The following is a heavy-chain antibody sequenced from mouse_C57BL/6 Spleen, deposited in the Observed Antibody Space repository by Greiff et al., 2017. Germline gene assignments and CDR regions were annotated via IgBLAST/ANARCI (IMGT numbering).Heavy chain of an antibody. V-gene: IGHV1-69*01. CDR1: GYTFTSYW. Sequence: QVQLQQPGAELVMPGASVKLSCKASGYTFTSYWMHWVKQRPGQGLEWIGEIDPSDSYTNYNQKFKGKSTLTVDKSSSTAYMQLSSLTSEDSAVYYCATTGDFDYWGECTTLTGSA. D-gene: IGHD5-5*01. CDR2: IDPSDSYT. J-gene: IGHJ2*01. CDR3: ATTGDFDY.